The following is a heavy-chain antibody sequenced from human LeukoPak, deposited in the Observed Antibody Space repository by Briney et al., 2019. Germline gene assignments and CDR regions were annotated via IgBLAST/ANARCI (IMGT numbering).Heavy chain of an antibody. J-gene: IGHJ4*02. D-gene: IGHD4-17*01. CDR1: GGSISNYF. Sequence: SETLSLTCTVSGGSISNYFWSWIRQPPGKGLEWIGYIYYTGSTNYNSSLKSRVTISVGTSKNQFSLKLSSVTAADTAVYYCTTDPGDYEIYWGQGTLVTVSS. V-gene: IGHV4-59*01. CDR2: IYYTGST. CDR3: TTDPGDYEIY.